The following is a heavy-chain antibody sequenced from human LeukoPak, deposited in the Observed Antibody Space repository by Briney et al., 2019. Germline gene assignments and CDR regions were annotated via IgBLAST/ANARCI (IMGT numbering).Heavy chain of an antibody. D-gene: IGHD3-22*01. CDR3: GRVAHDSSGYYFNDY. Sequence: PGGSLRLSCAASGFTFSSYSMNWVRQAPGKGLEWVSSISSSSSYIHYADSVKGRFTISKDNAKNSLYLQMNSLRAEDTAVYYCGRVAHDSSGYYFNDYWGQGTLVTVSS. V-gene: IGHV3-21*01. CDR1: GFTFSSYS. J-gene: IGHJ4*02. CDR2: ISSSSSYI.